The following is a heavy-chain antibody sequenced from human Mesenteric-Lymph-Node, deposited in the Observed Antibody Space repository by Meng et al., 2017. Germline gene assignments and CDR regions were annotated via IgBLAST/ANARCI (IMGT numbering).Heavy chain of an antibody. J-gene: IGHJ4*02. D-gene: IGHD5-18*01. Sequence: GGSLRLSCAVSGFTFSSYAMSWVRQAPGKGLEWVSAISGSGGSTYYADSVKGRFTISRDNSKNTLYLQMNSLRAEDTAVYYCANRPLDTAMATNQDYWGQGTLVTVSS. CDR3: ANRPLDTAMATNQDY. V-gene: IGHV3-23*01. CDR2: ISGSGGST. CDR1: GFTFSSYA.